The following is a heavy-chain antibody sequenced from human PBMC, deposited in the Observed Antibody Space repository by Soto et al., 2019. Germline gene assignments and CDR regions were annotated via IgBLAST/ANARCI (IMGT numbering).Heavy chain of an antibody. Sequence: EVQLLESGGGLIQPGGSLRLSCGASGFTFSNYGMTWVRLAPGKGLEWVSTISGSGGRTFYADPVKGRFTISRDNSKNTLYLQMNSLRAEDTAVYYCANEMIASTLADFFDYWGQGTLVTVSS. D-gene: IGHD2-21*01. V-gene: IGHV3-23*01. CDR1: GFTFSNYG. CDR2: ISGSGGRT. J-gene: IGHJ4*02. CDR3: ANEMIASTLADFFDY.